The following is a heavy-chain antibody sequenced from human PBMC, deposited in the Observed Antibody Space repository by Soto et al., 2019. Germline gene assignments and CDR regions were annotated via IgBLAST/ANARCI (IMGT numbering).Heavy chain of an antibody. J-gene: IGHJ4*02. Sequence: QVQLQGSGPGLVKPSQTLSLTCTVSGGPITSGGYSWGWIRQHPGKGLEWLGYIYDSGSTFYNPSLKSRITLSVDTSKNQFSLKLSSVTVADTAVYFCARKQAGYFYGIDYWGQGTLVTVSS. D-gene: IGHD3-10*01. CDR2: IYDSGST. V-gene: IGHV4-31*03. CDR3: ARKQAGYFYGIDY. CDR1: GGPITSGGYS.